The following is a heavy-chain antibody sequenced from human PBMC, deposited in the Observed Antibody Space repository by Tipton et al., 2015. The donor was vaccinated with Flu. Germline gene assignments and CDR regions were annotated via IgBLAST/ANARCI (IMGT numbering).Heavy chain of an antibody. CDR1: GYRFTDYY. CDR3: SRVPNPALVPDSTCAFDP. J-gene: IGHJ3*01. Sequence: QLVQSGAEVKKPGASLKVSCKASGYRFTDYYIHWVRQAPGQGLEWMGWISPKTGGTNSAQQFQGRVTMTRDTSINTVYMDLRTLRSDDTAVYYCSRVPNPALVPDSTCAFDPWGPGTVVTVSS. D-gene: IGHD2/OR15-2a*01. CDR2: ISPKTGGT. V-gene: IGHV1-2*02.